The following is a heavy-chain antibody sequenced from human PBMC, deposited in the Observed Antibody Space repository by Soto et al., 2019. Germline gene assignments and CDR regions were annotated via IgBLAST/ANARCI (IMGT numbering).Heavy chain of an antibody. CDR1: GFTFSSYS. CDR3: ARDGALDYYDSSGYKHYFDY. V-gene: IGHV3-21*01. Sequence: EVQLVESGGGLVKPGGSLRLSCAASGFTFSSYSMNWVRQAPGKGLEWVSSISSSSSYIYYADSVKGRFTISRDNDKNSLYLQMNSLRAEDTAVYYCARDGALDYYDSSGYKHYFDYWGQGTLVTVSS. D-gene: IGHD3-22*01. J-gene: IGHJ4*02. CDR2: ISSSSSYI.